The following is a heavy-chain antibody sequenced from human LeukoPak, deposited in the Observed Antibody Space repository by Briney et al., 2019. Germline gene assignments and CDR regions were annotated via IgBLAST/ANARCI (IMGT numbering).Heavy chain of an antibody. CDR1: GDTFTSYG. Sequence: GASVKVSCKASGDTFTSYGISWVRQAPGQGLEWMGWISAYNGNTNYAQKLQGRVTMTTDTSTSTAYMELRSLRSDDTAVYYCARDRRYSGSYFSWFDPWGQGTLVTVSS. V-gene: IGHV1-18*01. J-gene: IGHJ5*02. CDR3: ARDRRYSGSYFSWFDP. D-gene: IGHD1-26*01. CDR2: ISAYNGNT.